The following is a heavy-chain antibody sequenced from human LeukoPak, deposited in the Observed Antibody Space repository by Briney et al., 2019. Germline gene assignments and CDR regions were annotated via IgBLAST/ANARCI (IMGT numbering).Heavy chain of an antibody. V-gene: IGHV3-30*02. Sequence: GGSLRLSCAASGSTFSSYGMHWVRQAPGKGLEWVAFIRYDGSNKYYADSVKGRFTISRDNSKNTLYLQMNSLRAEDTAVYYCAKDYMFYSGYDSYYFDYWGQGTLVTVSS. D-gene: IGHD5-12*01. CDR3: AKDYMFYSGYDSYYFDY. J-gene: IGHJ4*02. CDR2: IRYDGSNK. CDR1: GSTFSSYG.